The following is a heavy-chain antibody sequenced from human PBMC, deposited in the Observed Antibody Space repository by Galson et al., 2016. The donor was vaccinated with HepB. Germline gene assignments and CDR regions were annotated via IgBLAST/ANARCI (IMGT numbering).Heavy chain of an antibody. J-gene: IGHJ4*02. Sequence: SLRLSCAASGFTFSRYSMSWVRQAPGKGLEWVASISSTSDYIYYVGSAKGRFSISRDNAKNSLYLQMNSLRADDTAVFYCTRDRGEDDVLTGRIDYWGQGILVTVSS. CDR2: ISSTSDYI. D-gene: IGHD3-9*01. CDR3: TRDRGEDDVLTGRIDY. CDR1: GFTFSRYS. V-gene: IGHV3-21*06.